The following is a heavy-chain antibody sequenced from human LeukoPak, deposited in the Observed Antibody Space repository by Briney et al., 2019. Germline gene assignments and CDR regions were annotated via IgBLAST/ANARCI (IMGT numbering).Heavy chain of an antibody. Sequence: PSETLSLTCTVSGGSINNYYWSWIRQPAGKGLEWIGRIYTRGSTNYNPSLKSRVTMSVDTSKNQFSLKLSSVAAADTAVYYCARGRYCSADICSGGDAFDIWGQGTMVSVSS. CDR2: IYTRGST. CDR1: GGSINNYY. D-gene: IGHD2-15*01. J-gene: IGHJ3*02. CDR3: ARGRYCSADICSGGDAFDI. V-gene: IGHV4-4*07.